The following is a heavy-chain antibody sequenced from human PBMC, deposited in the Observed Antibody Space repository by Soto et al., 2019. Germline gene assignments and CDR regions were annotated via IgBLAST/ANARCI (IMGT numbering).Heavy chain of an antibody. CDR2: IIYDGSNE. CDR3: TKDPRDYGDYAYFDY. Sequence: QVQLVESGGGVVQPGRSLRLSCAASGFNFSSYAMHWVRQAPGKGLEWVAIIIYDGSNEHYVDSVRGRFTISRDNSKNTVYLQMNSLRFEDTAVYYCTKDPRDYGDYAYFDYWGQGTLVTVSS. V-gene: IGHV3-30*04. J-gene: IGHJ4*02. D-gene: IGHD4-17*01. CDR1: GFNFSSYA.